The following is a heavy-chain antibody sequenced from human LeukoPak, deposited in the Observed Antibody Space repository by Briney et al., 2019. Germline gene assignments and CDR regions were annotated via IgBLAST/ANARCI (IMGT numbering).Heavy chain of an antibody. CDR3: AKDRLRITMIVVVKYYFDY. D-gene: IGHD3-22*01. Sequence: GGSLRLSCAASGFTFSSYAMSWVRQAPGKGLEWVSAISGSGGSTYYADSVKGRFTISRDNSKNTLYLQMSSLKAEDTAVYYCAKDRLRITMIVVVKYYFDYWGQGTLVTVSS. CDR1: GFTFSSYA. V-gene: IGHV3-23*01. J-gene: IGHJ4*02. CDR2: ISGSGGST.